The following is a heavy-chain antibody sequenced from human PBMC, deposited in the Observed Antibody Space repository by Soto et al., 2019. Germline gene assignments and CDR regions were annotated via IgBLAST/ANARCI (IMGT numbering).Heavy chain of an antibody. CDR2: IYYSGST. Sequence: PSETLSLTCTVSGGSISSYYWSWIRQPPGKGLEWIGYIYYSGSTNYNPSLKSRVTISVDTSKNQFSLKLSSVTAADTAVYYCTTYGYNYDGYFDHWGQGTLVTVSS. J-gene: IGHJ4*02. CDR1: GGSISSYY. V-gene: IGHV4-59*01. D-gene: IGHD5-12*01. CDR3: TTYGYNYDGYFDH.